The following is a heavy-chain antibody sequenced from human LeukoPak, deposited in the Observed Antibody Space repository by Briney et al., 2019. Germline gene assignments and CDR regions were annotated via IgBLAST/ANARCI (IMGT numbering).Heavy chain of an antibody. J-gene: IGHJ4*02. CDR3: ARWGNDYSQFDS. CDR1: GFSVSTNY. Sequence: GGSLRLSCAAPGFSVSTNYMNWVRQAPGKGLEWVSVVSGSGDNTNYADSVKGRFTISRDNSKNTLFLQMNSLRTEDTAVYFCARWGNDYSQFDSWGQGTLVTVS. V-gene: IGHV3-53*01. D-gene: IGHD4-11*01. CDR2: SGSGDNT.